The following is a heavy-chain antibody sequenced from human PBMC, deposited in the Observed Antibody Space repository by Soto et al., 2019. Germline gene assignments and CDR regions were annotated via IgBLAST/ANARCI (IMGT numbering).Heavy chain of an antibody. CDR3: AKDFVPGPGSSSLPHADY. D-gene: IGHD6-6*01. Sequence: GGSLRLSCAASGFTFSSYGMHWVRQAPGKGLEWVAVISYDGSNKYYADSVKGRFTISRDNSKNTLYLQTTSLRAEDTAVYYCAKDFVPGPGSSSLPHADYWRQGTLVTVSS. V-gene: IGHV3-30*18. J-gene: IGHJ4*02. CDR2: ISYDGSNK. CDR1: GFTFSSYG.